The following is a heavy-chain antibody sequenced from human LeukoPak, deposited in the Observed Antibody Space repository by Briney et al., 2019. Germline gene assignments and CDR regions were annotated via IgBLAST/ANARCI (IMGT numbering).Heavy chain of an antibody. Sequence: RGSLRLSCAASGFTFSGSAMHWVRQASGKGLEWVGRIRSKANSYATAYAASVKGRFTISRDDSKNTAYLQMNSLKTEDTAVYYCTRQSPPDYYDSSGYRPLDYWCQGTGVLVSS. CDR1: GFTFSGSA. CDR3: TRQSPPDYYDSSGYRPLDY. CDR2: IRSKANSYAT. J-gene: IGHJ4*02. V-gene: IGHV3-73*01. D-gene: IGHD3-22*01.